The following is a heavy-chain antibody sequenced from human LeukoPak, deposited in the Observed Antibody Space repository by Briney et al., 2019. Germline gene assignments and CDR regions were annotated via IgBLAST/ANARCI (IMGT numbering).Heavy chain of an antibody. CDR1: GFPFSSYV. Sequence: GGSLRLSCEASGFPFSSYVMSWVRQAPGKGLEWIAYINHNAEMILYPDFVKGRFTISRDNAKNSLYLQMTALRDEDTAIYYCARDHDWAFDLWGQGTLSPSPQ. CDR3: ARDHDWAFDL. D-gene: IGHD3-9*01. CDR2: INHNAEMI. J-gene: IGHJ4*02. V-gene: IGHV3-48*02.